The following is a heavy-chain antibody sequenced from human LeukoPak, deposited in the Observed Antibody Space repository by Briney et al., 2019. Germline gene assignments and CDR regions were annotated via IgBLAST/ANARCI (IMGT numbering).Heavy chain of an antibody. V-gene: IGHV3-30*18. CDR2: ISYDGSNK. Sequence: GGSLRLSCAASGFTFSSYGMRWVRQAPGKGLEWVAVISYDGSNKYYADSVKGRFTISRDDSKNTLYLQMNSLRAEDTAVYYCAKALGGDIVVVPAAPGEIIYYHYYGMDVWGQRTTVTVSS. CDR3: AKALGGDIVVVPAAPGEIIYYHYYGMDV. D-gene: IGHD2-2*01. CDR1: GFTFSSYG. J-gene: IGHJ6*02.